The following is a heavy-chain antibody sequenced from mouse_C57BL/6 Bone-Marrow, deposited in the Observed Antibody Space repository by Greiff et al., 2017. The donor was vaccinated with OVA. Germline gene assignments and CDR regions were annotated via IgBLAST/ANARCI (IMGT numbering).Heavy chain of an antibody. Sequence: QVQLQQSGAELVKPGASVKLSCKASGYTFTEYTIHWVKQRSEQGLEWIGWFYPGSGSIKYNEKFKDKATLTADKSSSTVHMELSRSKSEDSDVYLCERNEKGGCLLRPYAMDYWGQGTSVTVSS. D-gene: IGHD1-2*01. CDR1: GYTFTEYT. CDR3: ERNEKGGCLLRPYAMDY. CDR2: FYPGSGSI. J-gene: IGHJ4*01. V-gene: IGHV1-62-2*01.